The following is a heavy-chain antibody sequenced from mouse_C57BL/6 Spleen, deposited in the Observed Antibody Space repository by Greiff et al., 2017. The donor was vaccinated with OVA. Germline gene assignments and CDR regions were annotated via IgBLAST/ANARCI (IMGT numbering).Heavy chain of an antibody. CDR1: GYTFTSYW. D-gene: IGHD1-1*01. CDR2: INPSNGGT. CDR3: ARDAYGSSDGNAMDY. J-gene: IGHJ4*01. V-gene: IGHV1-53*01. Sequence: QVQLKQPGTELVKPGASVKLSCKASGYTFTSYWMHWVKQRPGQGLAWIGNINPSNGGTNYNEKFKSKATLTVDKSSSTAYMQLSSLTSEDSAVYYCARDAYGSSDGNAMDYWGQGTSVTVSS.